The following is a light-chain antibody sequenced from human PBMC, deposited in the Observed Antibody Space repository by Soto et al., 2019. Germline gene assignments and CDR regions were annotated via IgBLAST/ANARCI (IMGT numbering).Light chain of an antibody. CDR2: AAS. CDR1: QDISSW. CDR3: QQANSFPLT. J-gene: IGKJ4*01. V-gene: IGKV1-12*01. Sequence: DIQMTQSPSSVSASVGDSVTITCLASQDISSWLAWYQQKPGKAPKLLIYAASSLHSGVPPRFSGSESGTDFTLTISSLQPEDSASYYCQQANSFPLTGGGGTKVEIK.